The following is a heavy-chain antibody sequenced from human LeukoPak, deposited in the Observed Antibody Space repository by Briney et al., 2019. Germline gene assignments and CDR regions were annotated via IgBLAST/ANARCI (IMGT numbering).Heavy chain of an antibody. Sequence: SGPTLVNPTQTLTLTCTFPGFSLSTTGEGVGWIRQPPLEALERLALVLWNDDKRYSPSLKSRLTITKDTSKNQVVLTMTNIDPVDTATYYCIHRHTSGWFFDYWGQGTLVTASS. CDR3: IHRHTSGWFFDY. D-gene: IGHD6-19*01. CDR2: VLWNDDK. CDR1: GFSLSTTGEG. J-gene: IGHJ4*02. V-gene: IGHV2-5*01.